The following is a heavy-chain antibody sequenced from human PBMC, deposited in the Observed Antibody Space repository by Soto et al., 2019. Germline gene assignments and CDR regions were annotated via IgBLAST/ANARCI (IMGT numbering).Heavy chain of an antibody. CDR2: IYWDDDK. V-gene: IGHV2-5*02. CDR1: GFSLSTSGVG. J-gene: IGHJ4*02. CDR3: AHSSEPPEDYIWGSYRSTPYFDY. Sequence: QITLKESGPTLVKPTQTLTLTCTFSGFSLSTSGVGVGWIRQPPGKALEWLALIYWDDDKPYSPSLKSRLTITKDTSKTQVVLTMTNMDPVDTATYYCAHSSEPPEDYIWGSYRSTPYFDYWGQGTLVTVSS. D-gene: IGHD3-16*02.